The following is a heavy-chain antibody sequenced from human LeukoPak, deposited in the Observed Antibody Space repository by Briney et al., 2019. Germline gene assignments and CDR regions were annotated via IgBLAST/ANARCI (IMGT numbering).Heavy chain of an antibody. V-gene: IGHV4-34*01. J-gene: IGHJ6*02. CDR3: ARGVGVRLRMDV. CDR2: INHSGST. CDR1: GGSFSGYY. D-gene: IGHD1-26*01. Sequence: WGTLCLTCAVYGGSFSGYYWSWIRQPPGKGLEWMGEINHSGSTKYNTALKSRVTISVDTSKNQFSLKLSSVTAADTAVYYCARGVGVRLRMDVWGQGTTVTVSS.